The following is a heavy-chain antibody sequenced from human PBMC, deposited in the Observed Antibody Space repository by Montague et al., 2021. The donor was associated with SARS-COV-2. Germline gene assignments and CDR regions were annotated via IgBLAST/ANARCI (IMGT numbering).Heavy chain of an antibody. J-gene: IGHJ4*02. CDR2: IYYRGST. CDR1: GGSISSSSYY. D-gene: IGHD6-19*01. Sequence: SETLSLTCTVSGGSISSSSYYWAWIRQPPGKGLVWIGSIYYRGSTYYNPSLKIRVFISVDTSKNQLSLTLTSVTAADTAVYYCATQEDPSGWIPGPFDFWGQGTLLSVSS. V-gene: IGHV4-39*01. CDR3: ATQEDPSGWIPGPFDF.